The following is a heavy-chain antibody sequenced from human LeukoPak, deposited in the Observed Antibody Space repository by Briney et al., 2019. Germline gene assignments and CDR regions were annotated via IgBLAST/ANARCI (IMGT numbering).Heavy chain of an antibody. CDR2: INPNSGGT. V-gene: IGHV1-2*02. CDR3: ARVLYSSSWYRWFDS. D-gene: IGHD6-13*01. J-gene: IGHJ5*01. CDR1: GYTITDYY. Sequence: ASVKVSCKASGYTITDYYIHWVRQAPGQGLEWMGWINPNSGGTNYAQKFQGRVSMTSDTSISTAYMELRSLRSDDTAVYYCARVLYSSSWYRWFDSWGQGTLVTVSS.